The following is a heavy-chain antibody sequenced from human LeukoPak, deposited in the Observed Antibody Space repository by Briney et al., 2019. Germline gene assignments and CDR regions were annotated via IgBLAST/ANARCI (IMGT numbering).Heavy chain of an antibody. CDR2: ISSSSSYI. Sequence: NPGGSLRLSCAASGSTFSNYNMNWVRQAPGKGLEWVSSISSSSSYIYYADSVKGRFTISRDNAKNSLYLQMNSLRAEDAAVYYCARDIGIAARPVFGYWGQGTLVTVSS. V-gene: IGHV3-21*01. CDR3: ARDIGIAARPVFGY. D-gene: IGHD6-6*01. CDR1: GSTFSNYN. J-gene: IGHJ4*02.